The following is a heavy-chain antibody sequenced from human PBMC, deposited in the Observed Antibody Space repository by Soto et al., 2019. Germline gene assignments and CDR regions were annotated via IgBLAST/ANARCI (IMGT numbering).Heavy chain of an antibody. CDR1: GGTFSSYA. Sequence: QVQLVQSGAEVKKPGSSVKVSCKAAGGTFSSYAISWVLQAPGQVLEWMGGIIPIFGTANYAQKFHGRVTITADESASTAHMELSSLRSEDTAVYYCASYCSRWGIYAFVIWGQGTMVTVSS. D-gene: IGHD6-13*01. J-gene: IGHJ3*02. CDR3: ASYCSRWGIYAFVI. CDR2: IIPIFGTA. V-gene: IGHV1-69*01.